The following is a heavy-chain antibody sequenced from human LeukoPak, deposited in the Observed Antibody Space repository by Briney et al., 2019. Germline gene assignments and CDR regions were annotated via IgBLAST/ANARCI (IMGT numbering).Heavy chain of an antibody. V-gene: IGHV1-2*02. D-gene: IGHD5-12*01. Sequence: ASVKVSCKASGYTFSDYYLHWVRQAPGHGLDWMGWSNPHSGGTHDAQKFQGRVTMTRDTYLRTAYMELSTLRSHHTAVYFCAREIVATIGGAFDIWGQGTMVTVSS. CDR1: GYTFSDYY. J-gene: IGHJ3*02. CDR3: AREIVATIGGAFDI. CDR2: SNPHSGGT.